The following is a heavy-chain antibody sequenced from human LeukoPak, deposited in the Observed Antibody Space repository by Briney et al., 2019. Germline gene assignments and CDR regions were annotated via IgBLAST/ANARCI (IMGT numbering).Heavy chain of an antibody. D-gene: IGHD7-27*01. CDR3: TTSLGPLTEY. V-gene: IGHV3-74*01. CDR1: GFIFSSYW. J-gene: IGHJ4*02. CDR2: INSGGSGT. Sequence: PGGSLRLSCAASGFIFSSYWMHWVRQTPGKGLVWVSRINSGGSGTSYADSVGGRFTISRDNAKNTLYLQMNSLRVEDTAVYYCTTSLGPLTEYWGQGTLVTVSS.